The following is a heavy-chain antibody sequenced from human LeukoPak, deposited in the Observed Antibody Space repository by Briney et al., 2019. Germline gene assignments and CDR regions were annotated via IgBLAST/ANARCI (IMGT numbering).Heavy chain of an antibody. V-gene: IGHV1-2*02. J-gene: IGHJ4*02. CDR1: GYTFTGHY. CDR2: INPNSGGT. CDR3: ARVSGYCSSTSCYTKYTFDY. D-gene: IGHD2-2*02. Sequence: ASVKVSCKASGYTFTGHYMHWVRQAPGQGLEWMGWINPNSGGTNYAQKFQGRVTMTRDTSISTAYMELSRLRSDDTAVYYCARVSGYCSSTSCYTKYTFDYWGQGTLVTVSS.